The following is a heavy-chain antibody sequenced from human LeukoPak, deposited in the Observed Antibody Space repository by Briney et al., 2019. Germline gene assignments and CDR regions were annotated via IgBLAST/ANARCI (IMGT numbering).Heavy chain of an antibody. CDR1: GFTVSSNY. CDR3: ANEAEWLSFDY. Sequence: GGSLRLSCAASGFTVSSNYMSWVRQAPGKGLEWVSAISGSGGSTYYADSVKGRFTISRDNSKNTLYLQMNSLRAEDTAVYYCANEAEWLSFDYWGQGTLVTVSS. V-gene: IGHV3-23*01. J-gene: IGHJ4*02. D-gene: IGHD3-3*01. CDR2: ISGSGGST.